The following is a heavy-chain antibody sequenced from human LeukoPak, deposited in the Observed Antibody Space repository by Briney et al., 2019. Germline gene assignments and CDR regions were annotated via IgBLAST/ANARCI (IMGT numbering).Heavy chain of an antibody. Sequence: PGGSLRLSCVASGFAVGSNYMSWVRQAPGKGLEWVSVIYSDSSTYYTDSVKGRFTISRDNSKNTLYLQMNSLRAEDTAVYYCASRSSSIYWGQGTLVTVSS. CDR1: GFAVGSNY. J-gene: IGHJ4*02. D-gene: IGHD6-6*01. CDR3: ASRSSSIY. V-gene: IGHV3-53*01. CDR2: IYSDSST.